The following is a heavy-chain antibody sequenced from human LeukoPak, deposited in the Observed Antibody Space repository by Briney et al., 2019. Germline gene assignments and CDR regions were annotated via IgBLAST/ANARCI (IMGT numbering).Heavy chain of an antibody. D-gene: IGHD5-18*01. CDR1: GFKFSDYY. J-gene: IGHJ6*02. CDR3: ARRHSYGNYYYGMDV. CDR2: ITSSSSYT. V-gene: IGHV3-11*03. Sequence: PRGSLRLSCAASGFKFSDYYMSWIRQAPGKGLEWVSYITSSSSYTNYADSVKGRFTISRDNAKNSLYLQMNSLRAEDTAVYYCARRHSYGNYYYGMDVWGQGTTVSVSS.